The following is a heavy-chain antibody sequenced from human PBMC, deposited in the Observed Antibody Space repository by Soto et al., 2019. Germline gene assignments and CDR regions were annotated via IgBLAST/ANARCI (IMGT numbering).Heavy chain of an antibody. D-gene: IGHD3-22*01. Sequence: SETLSLTCAVSGASVTSDDYYWSWIRQPPWRGLEWIGYIYHSGSTYYNPSLKSRVSISIDTSQNQFSLKLTSLTAADTAVYYCARDPIFYYASSGYGGSYFDYWGQGXRVTVYS. CDR3: ARDPIFYYASSGYGGSYFDY. V-gene: IGHV4-30-4*01. CDR2: IYHSGST. J-gene: IGHJ4*02. CDR1: GASVTSDDYY.